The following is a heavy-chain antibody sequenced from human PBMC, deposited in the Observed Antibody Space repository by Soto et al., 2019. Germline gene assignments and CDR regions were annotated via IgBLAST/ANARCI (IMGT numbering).Heavy chain of an antibody. CDR1: GGTFSTSS. CDR2: ILPIFGTA. V-gene: IGHV1-69*14. CDR3: ARGYEDGGTSVAFYI. J-gene: IGHJ3*02. D-gene: IGHD2-15*01. Sequence: QVLLVQSGAEMKKPGSSVKVSCKASGGTFSTSSINWVRQAPGQRPEWMGNILPIFGTADYAQKFQGRVTITADKSTNTAYMELRSLLSEDTAVYYCARGYEDGGTSVAFYIWSEVTVVTVSS.